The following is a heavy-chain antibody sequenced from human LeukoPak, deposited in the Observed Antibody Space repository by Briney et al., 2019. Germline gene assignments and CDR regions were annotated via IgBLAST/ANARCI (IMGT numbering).Heavy chain of an antibody. CDR1: GYTFTSYA. V-gene: IGHV1-3*03. D-gene: IGHD6-19*01. J-gene: IGHJ4*02. Sequence: GASVKVSCKASGYTFTSYAMHWVRRAPGQRLEWMGWINACNGNTKYSQEFQGRVTITRDTSASAVYMELSSLRSDDMAVYYCARVVRYSSGPLTDLLPYYFDYWGQGTLVTVSS. CDR2: INACNGNT. CDR3: ARVVRYSSGPLTDLLPYYFDY.